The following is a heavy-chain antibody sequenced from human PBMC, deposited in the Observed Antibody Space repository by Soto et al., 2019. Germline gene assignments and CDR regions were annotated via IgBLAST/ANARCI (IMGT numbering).Heavy chain of an antibody. D-gene: IGHD1-26*01. J-gene: IGHJ6*02. Sequence: SETLSLTXAVYGGSFSGYYWSWIRQPPGKGLEWIGEINHSGSTNYNPSLKSRVTISVDTSKNQFSLKLSSVTAADTAVYYCAKSGSYYYYGMDVWGQGTTVTVSS. CDR3: AKSGSYYYYGMDV. CDR1: GGSFSGYY. V-gene: IGHV4-34*01. CDR2: INHSGST.